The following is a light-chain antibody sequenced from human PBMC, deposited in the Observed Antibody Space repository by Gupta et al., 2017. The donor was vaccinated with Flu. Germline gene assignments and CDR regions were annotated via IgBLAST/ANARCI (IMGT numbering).Light chain of an antibody. V-gene: IGLV3-19*01. J-gene: IGLJ7*01. CDR3: YCRASTDQHHAV. CDR2: AKN. CDR1: SLRNSY. Sequence: SSELTQAPALSGALGQTVRITCQGDSLRNSYASWYQQKPGQAPVLGIDAKNIRPSGIPGRFSFSSSGNNGSSTLNRAQAEDEADDDYYCRASTDQHHAVFGGGTKLTVL.